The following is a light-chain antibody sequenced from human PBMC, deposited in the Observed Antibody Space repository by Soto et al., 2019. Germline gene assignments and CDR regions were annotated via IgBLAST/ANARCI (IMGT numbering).Light chain of an antibody. Sequence: QSVLTQPASVSGSPGQSITISCTGTSSDVGGYDYVSWYQQHSGKAPKLMIYEVGNRPSGVSNRFSGSKSGNTASLTISGLQAEDEADYYCLSYTSINTRVFGGGTKLTVL. CDR1: SSDVGGYDY. CDR2: EVG. CDR3: LSYTSINTRV. V-gene: IGLV2-14*01. J-gene: IGLJ3*02.